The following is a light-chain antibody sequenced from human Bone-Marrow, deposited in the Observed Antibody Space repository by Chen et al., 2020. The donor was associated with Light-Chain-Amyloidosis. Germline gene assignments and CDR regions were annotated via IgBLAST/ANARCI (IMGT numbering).Light chain of an antibody. J-gene: IGLJ3*02. CDR2: DDS. Sequence: SYVLTQPSSVSVAPGQTATIACGGNNIGSTSVHWSQQTPGQAPLLVVYDDSDRPSGIPERLSGSNSGNTATLTINRVEAGDEADYYCQVWDRSSDRPVFGGGTKLTVL. CDR3: QVWDRSSDRPV. CDR1: NIGSTS. V-gene: IGLV3-21*02.